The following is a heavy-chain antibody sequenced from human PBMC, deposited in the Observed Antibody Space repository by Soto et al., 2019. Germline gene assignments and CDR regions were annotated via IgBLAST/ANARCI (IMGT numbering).Heavy chain of an antibody. CDR2: ISSSSSYI. CDR3: ARKDVVVPAAMDPYESYYYYYYMDV. CDR1: GFTFSSYS. D-gene: IGHD2-2*01. J-gene: IGHJ6*03. Sequence: GGSLRLSCAASGFTFSSYSMNWVRQAPGKGLEWVSSISSSSSYIYYADSVKGRFTISRDNAKNSLYLQMNSLRAEDTAVYYCARKDVVVPAAMDPYESYYYYYYMDVWGKGTTVTVSS. V-gene: IGHV3-21*01.